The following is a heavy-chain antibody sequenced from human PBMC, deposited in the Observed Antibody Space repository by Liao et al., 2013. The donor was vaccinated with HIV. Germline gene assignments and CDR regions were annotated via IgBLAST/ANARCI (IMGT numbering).Heavy chain of an antibody. J-gene: IGHJ5*02. V-gene: IGHV4-34*01. CDR1: GGSFSDYF. Sequence: QVQLQQWGAGLLKPSETLSLTCAVYGGSFSDYFWSWIRQPPGKGLEWIGEINHSGSTKYNPSLKSRVTISVDTSKNQFSLKLSSVTAADTAVYYCARTDQYYDFWNGYENWFDPWGQGTLVTVSS. D-gene: IGHD3-3*01. CDR2: INHSGST. CDR3: ARTDQYYDFWNGYENWFDP.